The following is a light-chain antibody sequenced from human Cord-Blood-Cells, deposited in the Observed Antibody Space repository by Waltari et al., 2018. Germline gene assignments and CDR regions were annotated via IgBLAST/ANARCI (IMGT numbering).Light chain of an antibody. CDR3: QKYNSAPPT. Sequence: DIQMTQSPSSLSASVGDRVTITCRASQCISNYLAWYQQKPGKVPKLLIYAASTLQSGVPSRFSGSGSGTDFTLTISILQPEDVATYYCQKYNSAPPTFGQGTKVEIK. V-gene: IGKV1-27*01. CDR1: QCISNY. J-gene: IGKJ1*01. CDR2: AAS.